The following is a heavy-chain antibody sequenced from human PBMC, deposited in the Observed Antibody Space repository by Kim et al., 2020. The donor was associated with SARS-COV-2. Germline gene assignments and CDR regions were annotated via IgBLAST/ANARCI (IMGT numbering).Heavy chain of an antibody. CDR1: GGSISSGCYY. V-gene: IGHV4-31*03. CDR3: ARASRTMVRGLDAFDI. CDR2: IYYSGST. D-gene: IGHD3-10*01. J-gene: IGHJ3*02. Sequence: SETLSLTCTVSGGSISSGCYYWSWIRQHPGKGLEWIGYIYYSGSTYYNPSLKSRVTISVDTSKNQFSLKLSSVTAADTAVYYCARASRTMVRGLDAFDIWGQGTMVTVSS.